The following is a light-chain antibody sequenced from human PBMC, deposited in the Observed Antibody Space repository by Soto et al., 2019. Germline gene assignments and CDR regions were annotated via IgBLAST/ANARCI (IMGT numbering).Light chain of an antibody. J-gene: IGKJ4*01. CDR3: QQSYSTPT. CDR2: DVS. CDR1: QSINAW. Sequence: DIQMTQSPSTLSASVGDRVTITCRASQSINAWLAWYQQKPGKAPKLLIYDVSTLDSGVPSRFSGSGSGTDFTLTISSLQPEDFATYYCQQSYSTPTFGGGTKVDIK. V-gene: IGKV1-5*01.